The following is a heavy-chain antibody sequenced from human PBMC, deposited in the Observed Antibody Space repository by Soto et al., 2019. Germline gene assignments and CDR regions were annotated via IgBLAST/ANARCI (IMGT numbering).Heavy chain of an antibody. CDR2: ISAYNGNT. D-gene: IGHD3-22*01. J-gene: IGHJ5*02. CDR1: GYTFTSYG. V-gene: IGHV1-18*01. Sequence: ASVKVSCKASGYTFTSYGISWVRQAPGQGLEWMGWISAYNGNTNYAQKLQGRVTMTTDTSTSTAYMELRSLRSDDTAAYYCARVKTSGYHNWFDPWGQGTLVTVSS. CDR3: ARVKTSGYHNWFDP.